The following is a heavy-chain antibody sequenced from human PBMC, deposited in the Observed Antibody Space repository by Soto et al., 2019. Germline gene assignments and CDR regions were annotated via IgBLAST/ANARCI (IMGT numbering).Heavy chain of an antibody. CDR3: ARDNGYSYGYTLDH. D-gene: IGHD5-18*01. CDR2: IYHSGYT. J-gene: IGHJ4*02. CDR1: GGSISSSHW. V-gene: IGHV4-4*02. Sequence: SETLSLTCAVSGGSISSSHWWNWVRQPPGKGLEWIGEIYHSGYTNYNPSLKSRVTISVDTSKNQFSLKLSSVTAADTAVYYCARDNGYSYGYTLDHWGQGTLVTVSS.